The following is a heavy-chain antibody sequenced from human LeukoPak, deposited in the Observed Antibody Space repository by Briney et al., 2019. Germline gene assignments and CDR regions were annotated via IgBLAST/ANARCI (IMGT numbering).Heavy chain of an antibody. CDR2: ISYDGSNK. CDR1: GFTFSSYA. CDR3: ARGPRGYSYGGSDYFDY. J-gene: IGHJ4*02. V-gene: IGHV3-30*14. D-gene: IGHD5-18*01. Sequence: GGSLRLSCAASGFTFSSYAMSWVRQAPGKGLEWVAVISYDGSNKYYADSVKGRFTISRDNSKNTLYLQMNSLRAEGTAVYYCARGPRGYSYGGSDYFDYWGQGTLVTVSS.